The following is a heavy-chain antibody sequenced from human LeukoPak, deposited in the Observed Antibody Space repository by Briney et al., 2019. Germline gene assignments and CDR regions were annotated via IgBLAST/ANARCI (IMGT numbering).Heavy chain of an antibody. Sequence: GASVTVSCKASGGTFSSYAISWVRQAPGQGLEWMGGIIPIFGTENYAQKFQGRVTITADESTSTAYMELSSLRSEDTAVYYCARSTGSGGSTWGQGTMVTVSS. D-gene: IGHD2-15*01. CDR1: GGTFSSYA. CDR2: IIPIFGTE. J-gene: IGHJ3*01. CDR3: ARSTGSGGST. V-gene: IGHV1-69*13.